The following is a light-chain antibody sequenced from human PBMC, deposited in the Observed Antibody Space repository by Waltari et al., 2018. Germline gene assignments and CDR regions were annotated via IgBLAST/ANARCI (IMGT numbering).Light chain of an antibody. V-gene: IGKV3-20*01. CDR1: QSIGRS. Sequence: EIMLTQSPATLSLSPGERATLPCRASQSIGRSLAWYQQKPGQAPRPLIYGASSGATDIPDRFSGSGSGTDFSLTINRLEPEDSALYYCQHYVRLPVTFGQGTKVEIK. CDR2: GAS. J-gene: IGKJ1*01. CDR3: QHYVRLPVT.